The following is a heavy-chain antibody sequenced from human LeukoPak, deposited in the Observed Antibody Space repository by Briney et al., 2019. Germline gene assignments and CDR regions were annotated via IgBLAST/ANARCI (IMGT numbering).Heavy chain of an antibody. J-gene: IGHJ6*03. CDR1: GFTFSRYW. D-gene: IGHD3-16*01. Sequence: GGSLRLSCAASGFTFSRYWMSWVRQVPGKGLEWVANIKEDAGEIYYVDSVKGRFTISRDNAKNSLYLQMDSLRAEDTAVYYCATGGGHDYYNYYYYMDVWGKGTTVTVSS. CDR3: ATGGGHDYYNYYYYMDV. CDR2: IKEDAGEI. V-gene: IGHV3-7*03.